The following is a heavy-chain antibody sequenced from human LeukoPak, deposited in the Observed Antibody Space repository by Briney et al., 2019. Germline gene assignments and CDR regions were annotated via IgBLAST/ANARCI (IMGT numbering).Heavy chain of an antibody. J-gene: IGHJ5*02. CDR3: AHEHDYGDYGTNNWFDP. CDR1: GGTFSSYA. D-gene: IGHD4-17*01. CDR2: IIPIFGTA. V-gene: IGHV1-69*06. Sequence: SVTVSCKASGGTFSSYAISWVRQAPGQGLEWMGGIIPIFGTANYAQKFQGRVTITADKSTSTAYMELSSLRSEDTAVYYCAHEHDYGDYGTNNWFDPWGQGTLVTVSS.